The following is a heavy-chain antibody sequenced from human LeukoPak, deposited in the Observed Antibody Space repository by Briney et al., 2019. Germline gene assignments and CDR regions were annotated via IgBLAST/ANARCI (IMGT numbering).Heavy chain of an antibody. CDR2: IYSGGST. D-gene: IGHD6-19*01. J-gene: IGHJ4*02. Sequence: GGSLRLSCAASGFTVSSNYMSWVRQAPGKGLEWVSVIYSGGSTYYADSVKGRFTISRDNSKNTRYLQMNSLRAEDTALYYCAKDGVGSSGPFSYWGQGTLVTVSS. CDR3: AKDGVGSSGPFSY. V-gene: IGHV3-53*01. CDR1: GFTVSSNY.